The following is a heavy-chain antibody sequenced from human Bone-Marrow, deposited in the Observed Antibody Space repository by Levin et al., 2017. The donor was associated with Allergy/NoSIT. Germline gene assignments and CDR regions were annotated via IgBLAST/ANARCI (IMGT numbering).Heavy chain of an antibody. CDR3: AGGPSSGSLRS. Sequence: SETLSLTCAAYGGSFKGYFWNWIRQPPGKGLEWIGEINHSGSTNYNPSLKSRVTISADTSKNQFSLKLSSVTAADTAVYYCAGGPSSGSLRSWGQGTLVTVSS. CDR2: INHSGST. CDR1: GGSFKGYF. V-gene: IGHV4-34*01. J-gene: IGHJ4*02. D-gene: IGHD3-22*01.